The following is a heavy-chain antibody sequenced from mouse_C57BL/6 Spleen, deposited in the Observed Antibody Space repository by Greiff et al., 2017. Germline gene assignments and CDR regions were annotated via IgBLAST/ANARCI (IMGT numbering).Heavy chain of an antibody. J-gene: IGHJ1*03. Sequence: EVQLVESGGGLVKPGGSLKLSCAASGFTFSGYGMHWVRQAPEKGLEWVAYISSGSSTIYYADTVKGRFTISRDNAKNTLFLQMTSLRSEDTAMYYCARRESRGYFDVWGTGTTVTVSS. CDR3: ARRESRGYFDV. V-gene: IGHV5-17*01. CDR1: GFTFSGYG. CDR2: ISSGSSTI.